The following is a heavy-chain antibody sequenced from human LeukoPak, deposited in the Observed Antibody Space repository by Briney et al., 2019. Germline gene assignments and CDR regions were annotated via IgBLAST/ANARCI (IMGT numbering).Heavy chain of an antibody. CDR3: AKDVRAAGPNDTFDY. V-gene: IGHV3-23*01. J-gene: IGHJ4*02. Sequence: PGGSLRLSCAASGFTFSSYAMSWVRQAPRKGLEWVSAISGSGGSTYYADSVKGRFTISRDNSKNTLYLQMNSLRAEDTAVYYCAKDVRAAGPNDTFDYWGQGTLVTVSS. CDR2: ISGSGGST. CDR1: GFTFSSYA. D-gene: IGHD6-13*01.